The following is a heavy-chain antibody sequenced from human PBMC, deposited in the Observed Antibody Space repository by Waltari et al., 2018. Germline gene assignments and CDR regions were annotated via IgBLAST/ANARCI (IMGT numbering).Heavy chain of an antibody. Sequence: QVQLQESGPGLVKPSQTLSLTCTVSGGSISSGGYYWSWIRQHPGKGLEWIGYIYYSGSTYYNPSLKSLVTRSVDTSKNQFSLKLSSVTAADTAVYYCARVWYSSGLTFDIWGQGTMVTVSS. CDR3: ARVWYSSGLTFDI. CDR2: IYYSGST. J-gene: IGHJ3*02. CDR1: GGSISSGGYY. D-gene: IGHD6-19*01. V-gene: IGHV4-31*01.